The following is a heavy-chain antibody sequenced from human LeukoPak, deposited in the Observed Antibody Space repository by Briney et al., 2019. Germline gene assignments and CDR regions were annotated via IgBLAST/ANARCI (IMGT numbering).Heavy chain of an antibody. CDR2: IYYSGST. J-gene: IGHJ4*02. CDR1: GGSISSSSYY. V-gene: IGHV4-39*07. D-gene: IGHD1-26*01. Sequence: SETLSLTCTVSGGSISSSSYYWGWIRQPPGKGLEWIGSIYYSGSTYYNPSLKSRVTISVDTSKNQFSLKLSSVTAADTAVYYCASGSGSYFAGAVYWGQGTLVTVSS. CDR3: ASGSGSYFAGAVY.